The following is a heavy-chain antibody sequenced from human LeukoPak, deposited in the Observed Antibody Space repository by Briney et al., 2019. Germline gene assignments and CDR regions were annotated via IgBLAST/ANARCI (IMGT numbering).Heavy chain of an antibody. J-gene: IGHJ4*02. V-gene: IGHV3-33*06. Sequence: GGSLRLSCAASGFTFSSYGMHWVRQAPGKGLEWVAVIWYDGSNKYYADSVKGRFTISRDNSKNTLYLQMNSLRAEDTAVYYCAKKPPAEYSSGWYGIDYWGQGTLVTVSS. CDR3: AKKPPAEYSSGWYGIDY. CDR1: GFTFSSYG. D-gene: IGHD6-19*01. CDR2: IWYDGSNK.